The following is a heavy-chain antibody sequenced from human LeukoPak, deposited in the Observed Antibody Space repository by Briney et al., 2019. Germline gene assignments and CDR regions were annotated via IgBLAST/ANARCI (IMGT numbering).Heavy chain of an antibody. Sequence: SETLSLTCTVSGGSISSGSYDWYWIRQPAVKGLEWVGHIYTSGSSNYSPSLKSRVTISVDTSKNQFSLKLSSVTAADTAVYYCARDRGRFDPWGQGTLVTVSS. J-gene: IGHJ5*02. CDR2: IYTSGSS. V-gene: IGHV4-61*09. CDR3: ARDRGRFDP. CDR1: GGSISSGSYD. D-gene: IGHD5-24*01.